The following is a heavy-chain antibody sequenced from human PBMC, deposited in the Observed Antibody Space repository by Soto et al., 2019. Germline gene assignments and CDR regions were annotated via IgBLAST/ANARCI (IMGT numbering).Heavy chain of an antibody. D-gene: IGHD2-15*01. V-gene: IGHV3-11*01. CDR3: ARNGYCSRDACSYGVDV. Sequence: LRLSCAASGFSFSDYYMSWIRQAPGKGLEWVSYTSSSGSTTYYADSVKGRFTVSRDNAKDSLWLQVNSLRADDTAVYYCARNGYCSRDACSYGVDVWGQGTTVTVSS. J-gene: IGHJ6*02. CDR2: TSSSGSTT. CDR1: GFSFSDYY.